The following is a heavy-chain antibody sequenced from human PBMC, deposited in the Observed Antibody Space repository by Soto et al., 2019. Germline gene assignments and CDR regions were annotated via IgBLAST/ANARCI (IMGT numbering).Heavy chain of an antibody. CDR3: ARRRSSSLWFDP. J-gene: IGHJ5*02. CDR1: GGSFSGYY. Sequence: SETLSLTCAVYGGSFSGYYWSWIRQPPGKGLEWIGEINHSGSTNYNPSLKSRVTISVDTSKNQFSLKLSSVTAADTAVYYCARRRSSSLWFDPWGQGTLVTSPQ. V-gene: IGHV4-34*01. CDR2: INHSGST. D-gene: IGHD6-6*01.